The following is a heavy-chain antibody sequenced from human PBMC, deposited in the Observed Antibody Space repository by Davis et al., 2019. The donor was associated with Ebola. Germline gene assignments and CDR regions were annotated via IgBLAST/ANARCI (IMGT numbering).Heavy chain of an antibody. Sequence: GESLKISCKGSGYSFTSYWIGWVRQMPGKGLEWMGIIYPGDSDTRHSPSFQGQVTISADKSISTAYLQWSSLKASDTAMYYCARPYYDSSGTHGAFDIWGQGTMVTVSS. CDR3: ARPYYDSSGTHGAFDI. J-gene: IGHJ3*02. D-gene: IGHD3-22*01. CDR2: IYPGDSDT. V-gene: IGHV5-51*01. CDR1: GYSFTSYW.